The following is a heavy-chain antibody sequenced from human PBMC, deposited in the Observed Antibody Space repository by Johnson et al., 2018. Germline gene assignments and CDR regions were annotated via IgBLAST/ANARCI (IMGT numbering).Heavy chain of an antibody. V-gene: IGHV3-49*03. CDR3: TRTGGPYYMDV. J-gene: IGHJ6*03. Sequence: VQLVQSGGGLVQPGRSLRLSCTASGFTFGDYAMSWFRQAPGKGLEWVGFIRSKAYGGTTEYAASVKGRLTISRDDSKSIAYLHMNSLKIEDTAVYYCTRTGGPYYMDVWGKGTTVPVSS. CDR2: IRSKAYGGTT. CDR1: GFTFGDYA.